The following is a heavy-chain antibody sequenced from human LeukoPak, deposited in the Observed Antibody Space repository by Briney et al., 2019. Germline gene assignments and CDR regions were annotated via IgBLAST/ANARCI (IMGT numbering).Heavy chain of an antibody. D-gene: IGHD6-6*01. V-gene: IGHV4-61*08. CDR2: IYYSGST. CDR3: ARDSGAARYRWFDP. CDR1: GGSISSGGYY. J-gene: IGHJ5*02. Sequence: SETLSLTCTVSGGSISSGGYYWSWIRQPPGKGLEWIGYIYYSGSTNYNPSLKSRVTMSVDTSKNQFSLKLSSVTAADTAVYYCARDSGAARYRWFDPWGQGTLVTVSS.